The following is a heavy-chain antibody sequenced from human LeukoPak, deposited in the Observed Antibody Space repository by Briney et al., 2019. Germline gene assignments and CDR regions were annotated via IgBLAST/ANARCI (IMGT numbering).Heavy chain of an antibody. D-gene: IGHD5-18*01. CDR2: IYYTGST. CDR3: ARGALISYSYGPFDY. CDR1: GGTISSYY. Sequence: SETLSLTCTVSGGTISSYYWNWIRQPPGKGLEWMGYIYYTGSTNYNPSLKRRVTISVDTSKNQFSLKLSSVTAADTAVYYCARGALISYSYGPFDYWGQGTLVTVSS. J-gene: IGHJ4*02. V-gene: IGHV4-59*01.